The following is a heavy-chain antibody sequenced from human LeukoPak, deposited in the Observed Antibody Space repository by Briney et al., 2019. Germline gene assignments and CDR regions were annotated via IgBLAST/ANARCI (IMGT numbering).Heavy chain of an antibody. V-gene: IGHV3-21*01. CDR3: ARVPAGVIGMKDAFDI. CDR2: ISGSSSYI. Sequence: GGSLRLSCAASGFTFSSYSLNWARQAPGKGLEWVSSISGSSSYIYYADSVKGRFTTSRHNAKNSLYLQMNSLRAEVTAVYYCARVPAGVIGMKDAFDIWGQGTMVTVSS. CDR1: GFTFSSYS. D-gene: IGHD3-16*02. J-gene: IGHJ3*02.